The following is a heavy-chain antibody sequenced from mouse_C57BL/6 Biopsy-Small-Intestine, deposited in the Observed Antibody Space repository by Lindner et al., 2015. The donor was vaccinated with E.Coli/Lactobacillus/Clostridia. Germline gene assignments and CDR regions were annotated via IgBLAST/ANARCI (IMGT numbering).Heavy chain of an antibody. V-gene: IGHV1-34*01. J-gene: IGHJ2*01. D-gene: IGHD1-2*01. Sequence: VQLQESGPELVKPGASVKMSCKASGYTFTDYYIHRVKQSHGKSLEWIGYIYPNNGGNGYNQKFKGKATLTVDKSSNTVYMELRSLTSEDSAVYYCAITTLEGFGYWGQGTTLTVSS. CDR1: GYTFTDYY. CDR3: AITTLEGFGY. CDR2: IYPNNGGN.